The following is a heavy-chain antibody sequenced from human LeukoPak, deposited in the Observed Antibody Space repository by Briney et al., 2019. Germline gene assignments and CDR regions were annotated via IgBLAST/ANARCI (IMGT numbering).Heavy chain of an antibody. CDR1: GGSISSSSYY. V-gene: IGHV4-39*01. Sequence: SSETLSLTCTVSGGSISSSSYYWGWIRQPPGKGLEWIGSIYYSGSTYYNPSLKSRVTISVDTSKNQFSLKLSSVTAADTAVYYCARHSPVGIFYFDYWGQGTLVTVSS. CDR3: ARHSPVGIFYFDY. D-gene: IGHD1-26*01. CDR2: IYYSGST. J-gene: IGHJ4*02.